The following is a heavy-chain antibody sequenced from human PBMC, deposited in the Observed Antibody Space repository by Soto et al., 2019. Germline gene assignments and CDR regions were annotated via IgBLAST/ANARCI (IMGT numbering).Heavy chain of an antibody. J-gene: IGHJ6*02. CDR2: ISGSGGST. Sequence: GSLRLSCAASGFTFSSYAMSWVRQAPGKGLEWVSAISGSGGSTYYADSVKGRFTISRDNSKNTLYLQMNSLRAEDTAVYYCAKDLSARMYYYDSSGSRSYYYDMDVWGQGTTVTVSS. V-gene: IGHV3-23*01. CDR1: GFTFSSYA. D-gene: IGHD3-22*01. CDR3: AKDLSARMYYYDSSGSRSYYYDMDV.